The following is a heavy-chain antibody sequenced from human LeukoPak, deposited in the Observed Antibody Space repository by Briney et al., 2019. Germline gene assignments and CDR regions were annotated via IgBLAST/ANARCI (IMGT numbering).Heavy chain of an antibody. Sequence: PSETLSLTCTVSGGSTSSKSWNWIRQPPGKGLEWIAYIYYSGSTNYNPSLKSRVTISVDTSKNQFFLNLTFVTAADTAVYYGARGVSISSVGLFRLWGQGTLVTVSS. V-gene: IGHV4-59*01. CDR1: GGSTSSKS. D-gene: IGHD3-3*02. J-gene: IGHJ1*01. CDR3: ARGVSISSVGLFRL. CDR2: IYYSGST.